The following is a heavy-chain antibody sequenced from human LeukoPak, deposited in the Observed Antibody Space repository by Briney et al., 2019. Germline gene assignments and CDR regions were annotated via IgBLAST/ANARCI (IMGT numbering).Heavy chain of an antibody. Sequence: PGGSLRLSCAATGFTFSSYEITWVRQAPGKGLEWVSYISSSGSTIYDADCVKGRFTISTDNAKNSLYLQMNSLRAEDTAVYYCAREEDSGYDYSYFDYGGQGTLVTVSS. CDR3: AREEDSGYDYSYFDY. V-gene: IGHV3-48*03. CDR2: ISSSGSTI. CDR1: GFTFSSYE. J-gene: IGHJ4*02. D-gene: IGHD5-12*01.